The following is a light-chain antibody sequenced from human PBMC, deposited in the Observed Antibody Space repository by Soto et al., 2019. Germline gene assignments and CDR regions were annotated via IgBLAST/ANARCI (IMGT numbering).Light chain of an antibody. J-gene: IGLJ2*01. Sequence: QSVLTQPPSASGSLGQSVTISCTGTSSDVGGYNYVSWHQQHPGKAPKVMIYEVTKRPPGVPDRFSGSKSGNTASLTVSGLQAEDEDDYYCSSFAGGGNPVLLGGGTQLTVL. CDR2: EVT. CDR1: SSDVGGYNY. V-gene: IGLV2-8*01. CDR3: SSFAGGGNPVL.